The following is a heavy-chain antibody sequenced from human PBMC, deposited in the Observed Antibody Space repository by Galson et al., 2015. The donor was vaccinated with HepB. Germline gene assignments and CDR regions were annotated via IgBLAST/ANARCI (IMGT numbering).Heavy chain of an antibody. D-gene: IGHD3-22*01. CDR3: AKMNTASSDNSGYSPDY. J-gene: IGHJ4*01. Sequence: SLRLSCAASGFTFSRYAMTWVRRAPGKGLQWVSIISDSGTTLYYADSVKGRFTISRDNSHNTLYLQMSSLRAEDTALYYCAKMNTASSDNSGYSPDYWGRGALVT. CDR1: GFTFSRYA. CDR2: ISDSGTTL. V-gene: IGHV3-23*01.